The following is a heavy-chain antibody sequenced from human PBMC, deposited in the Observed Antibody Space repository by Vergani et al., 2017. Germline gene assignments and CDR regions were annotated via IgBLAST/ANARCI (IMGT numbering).Heavy chain of an antibody. CDR3: ARLVVPAASDYYYMDV. D-gene: IGHD2-2*01. Sequence: QLQESGPGLVKPSETLSLTCTVSGGSISSYYWSWIRQPPGKGLDWIGYIYYSGSTNYNPSLKSRVTISVDTSKNQFSLKLSSVTAADTAVYYCARLVVPAASDYYYMDVWGKGTTVTVSS. J-gene: IGHJ6*03. CDR2: IYYSGST. CDR1: GGSISSYY. V-gene: IGHV4-59*01.